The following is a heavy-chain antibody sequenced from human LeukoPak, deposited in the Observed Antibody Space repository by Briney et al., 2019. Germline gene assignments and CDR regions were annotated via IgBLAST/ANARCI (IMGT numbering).Heavy chain of an antibody. D-gene: IGHD4-23*01. J-gene: IGHJ4*02. V-gene: IGHV3-9*01. CDR1: RFTFDDYA. CDR2: ISWHSGSM. CDR3: AVTVVTPFHFDY. Sequence: GRSLSLSCAASRFTFDDYAIHWVRQAPGKGLEWVSGISWHSGSMGDADSAQGRFTISRDNAKNSLYLQMNSLRAEDTALYYCAVTVVTPFHFDYWGQGTLVTVSS.